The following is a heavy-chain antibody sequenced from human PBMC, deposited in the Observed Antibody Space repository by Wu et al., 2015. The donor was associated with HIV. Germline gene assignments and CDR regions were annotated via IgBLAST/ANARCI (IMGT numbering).Heavy chain of an antibody. D-gene: IGHD3-10*01. V-gene: IGHV1-69*05. CDR2: IIPPFGTP. CDR1: GATFSSYG. CDR3: ARDRFYGSGSYLY. J-gene: IGHJ4*02. Sequence: VQLVQSGAEVKKPGSSVRVSCQASGATFSSYGFTWVRQAPGQGLEWMGGIIPPFGTPNYAQKFQGRVTITTDESTATVYMELSSLRSEDTAVYYCARDRFYGSGSYLYWGQGTLVTVSS.